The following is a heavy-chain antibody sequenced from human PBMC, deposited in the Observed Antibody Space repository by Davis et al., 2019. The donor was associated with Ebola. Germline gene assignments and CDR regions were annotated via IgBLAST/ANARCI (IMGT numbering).Heavy chain of an antibody. CDR2: IIPILGIA. CDR1: GGTFSSYA. V-gene: IGHV1-69*04. J-gene: IGHJ6*02. D-gene: IGHD2-2*01. CDR3: ARLGGYCSSTSCYDYYYYGMDV. Sequence: SVKVSCKASGGTFSSYAISWVRQAPGQGLEWMGRIIPILGIANYAQKFQGRVTMTRDTSTSTVYMELSSLRSEDTAVYYCARLGGYCSSTSCYDYYYYGMDVWGQGTTVTVSS.